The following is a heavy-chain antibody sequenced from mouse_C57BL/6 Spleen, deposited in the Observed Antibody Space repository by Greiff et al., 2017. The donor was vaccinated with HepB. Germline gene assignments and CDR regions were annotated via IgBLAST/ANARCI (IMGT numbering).Heavy chain of an antibody. J-gene: IGHJ4*01. V-gene: IGHV1-15*01. CDR2: IDPETGGT. CDR1: GYTFTDYE. D-gene: IGHD1-1*01. CDR3: TRSGYYGSSYY. Sequence: VQLQQSGAELVRPGASVTLSCKASGYTFTDYEMHWVKQTPVHGLEWIGAIDPETGGTAYNQKFKGKAILTADKSSSTAYMELRSLTSEDSAVYYCTRSGYYGSSYYWGQGTSVTVSS.